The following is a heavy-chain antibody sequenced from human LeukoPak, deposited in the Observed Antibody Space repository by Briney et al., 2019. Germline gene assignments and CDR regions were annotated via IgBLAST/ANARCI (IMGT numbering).Heavy chain of an antibody. V-gene: IGHV3-23*01. CDR1: GFTFSNYA. D-gene: IGHD2-21*01. CDR2: ITDSGHSS. CDR3: AKDGGGNCYDPIDY. J-gene: IGHJ4*02. Sequence: GGSLRLSCGFSGFTFSNYAMSWVRQAPGKGLEWISGITDSGHSSYFADSVRGRFTISRDKSKNTLYLQMNSLRAEDTALYFCAKDGGGNCYDPIDYWGQGILVTVSS.